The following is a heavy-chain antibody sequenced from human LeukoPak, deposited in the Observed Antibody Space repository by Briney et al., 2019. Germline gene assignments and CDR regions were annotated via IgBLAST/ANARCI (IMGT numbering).Heavy chain of an antibody. D-gene: IGHD4-17*01. J-gene: IGHJ4*02. CDR2: INPSGGST. V-gene: IGHV1-46*01. CDR3: ATRVEDYGGIDY. Sequence: ASVKVSCKASGYTFTSYYMHWVRQAPGQGLEWMGIINPSGGSTSYAQKFQGRVTMTRDMSTSTVYMELSSLRSEDTAVYHCATRVEDYGGIDYWGQGTLVTASS. CDR1: GYTFTSYY.